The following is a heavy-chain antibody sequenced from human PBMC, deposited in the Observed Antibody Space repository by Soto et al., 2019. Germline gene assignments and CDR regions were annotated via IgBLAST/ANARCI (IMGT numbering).Heavy chain of an antibody. D-gene: IGHD6-19*01. V-gene: IGHV6-1*01. Sequence: PSQTLSLTCVISGDSFSSNSAAWNWIRQSPSRGLEWLGRTYYRSKWYNDYAVSVKSRITINPDTSKNQFSLQLNSVTPEDTAVYYCASGNFIAVSVLDYWGQGTLVTVSS. J-gene: IGHJ4*02. CDR2: TYYRSKWYN. CDR3: ASGNFIAVSVLDY. CDR1: GDSFSSNSAA.